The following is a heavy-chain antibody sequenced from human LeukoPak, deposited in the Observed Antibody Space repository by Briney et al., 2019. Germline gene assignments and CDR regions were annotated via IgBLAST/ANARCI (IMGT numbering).Heavy chain of an antibody. Sequence: GGSLRLSCAASGFTVSSNYMSWVRQAPGKGLEWVSVIYSGGSTYYADSVKGRFTISRDNSKNTLYLQMNSLRAEDTAVYYCARVLVRYFDWPYYYYGMDVWGQGTTVTVSS. CDR2: IYSGGST. D-gene: IGHD3-9*01. J-gene: IGHJ6*02. CDR1: GFTVSSNY. CDR3: ARVLVRYFDWPYYYYGMDV. V-gene: IGHV3-66*01.